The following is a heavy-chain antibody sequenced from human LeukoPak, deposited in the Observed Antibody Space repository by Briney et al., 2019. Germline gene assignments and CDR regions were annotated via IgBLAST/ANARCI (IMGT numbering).Heavy chain of an antibody. J-gene: IGHJ6*02. Sequence: GGSLRLSCAASGFTFSNAWMSWVRQAPGKGLEWVGRIKSKTDGGTTDYAAPVKGRFTISRDDSKNTLYLQMNSLKTEDTDVYYCTTDPRYSSSWYGYYYYYYGMDVWGQGTTVTVSS. CDR2: IKSKTDGGTT. V-gene: IGHV3-15*01. CDR3: TTDPRYSSSWYGYYYYYYGMDV. D-gene: IGHD6-13*01. CDR1: GFTFSNAW.